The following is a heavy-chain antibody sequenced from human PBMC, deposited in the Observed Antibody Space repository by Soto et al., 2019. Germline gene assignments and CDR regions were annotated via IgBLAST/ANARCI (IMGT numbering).Heavy chain of an antibody. V-gene: IGHV5-51*01. D-gene: IGHD2-2*01. CDR2: IYPGDSDT. CDR3: ARQDREYCSSTSCYYYYGMDV. Sequence: ESLKISCKGSGYSFTSYWIGWVRQMPGKGLEWMGIIYPGDSDTRYSPSFQGQVTISADKSISTAYLQWSSLKASDTAMYYCARQDREYCSSTSCYYYYGMDVWGQGTTVTVSS. J-gene: IGHJ6*02. CDR1: GYSFTSYW.